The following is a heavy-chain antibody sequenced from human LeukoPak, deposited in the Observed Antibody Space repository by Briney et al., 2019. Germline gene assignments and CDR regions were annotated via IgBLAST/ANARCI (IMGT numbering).Heavy chain of an antibody. D-gene: IGHD6-13*01. J-gene: IGHJ6*02. CDR2: IYYSGST. CDR3: AREQQLVLRYYYGMDV. V-gene: IGHV4-39*07. CDR1: GGSISSSSYY. Sequence: KPSETLSLTCTVSGGSISSSSYYWGWIRQPPGKGLEWIGSIYYSGSTYYNPSLKSRVTISVDTSKNQFSLKLSSVTAADTAVYYCAREQQLVLRYYYGMDVWGQGTTVTVSS.